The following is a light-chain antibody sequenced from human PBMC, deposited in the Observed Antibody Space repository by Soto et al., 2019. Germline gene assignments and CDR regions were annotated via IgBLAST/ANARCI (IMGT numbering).Light chain of an antibody. J-gene: IGLJ1*01. CDR1: SSDVGGYNY. V-gene: IGLV2-14*01. CDR3: SSYTSSSTPYV. Sequence: QSALTQPASVSGSPGQSITISCTGTSSDVGGYNYVSWYQQHPGKAPKLMISEVSNRPSGLSNRFSGSKSGNTASLTISGLQAEDEADYYCSSYTSSSTPYVFGTGTQLTVL. CDR2: EVS.